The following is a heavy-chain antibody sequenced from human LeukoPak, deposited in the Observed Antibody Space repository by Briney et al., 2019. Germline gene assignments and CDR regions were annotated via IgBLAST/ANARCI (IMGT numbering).Heavy chain of an antibody. CDR2: VNSDGSST. CDR1: GFSFSSYW. J-gene: IGHJ4*02. D-gene: IGHD6-13*01. CDR3: ARGWIAAGTIY. Sequence: PGGSLRLSCAASGFSFSSYWMHWVRQAPGKGPVWVSRVNSDGSSTNYADSVKGRFTISRDNAKNTLYLQMNSLRAEDTAVYYCARGWIAAGTIYWGQGTLVTVSS. V-gene: IGHV3-74*01.